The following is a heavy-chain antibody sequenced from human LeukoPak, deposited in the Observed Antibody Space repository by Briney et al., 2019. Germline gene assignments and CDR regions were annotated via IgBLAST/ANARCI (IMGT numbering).Heavy chain of an antibody. Sequence: GGSLRLSCVASGFTFSSYSMNWVRQAPGKGLEWVSSISSGSDYIYFADSVKGRFTISRDNAKNSLYLQMNSLRVEDTAVYYCARTPRGQLPALYWGQGTLATVSS. CDR2: ISSGSDYI. CDR1: GFTFSSYS. CDR3: ARTPRGQLPALY. V-gene: IGHV3-21*01. D-gene: IGHD2-2*01. J-gene: IGHJ4*02.